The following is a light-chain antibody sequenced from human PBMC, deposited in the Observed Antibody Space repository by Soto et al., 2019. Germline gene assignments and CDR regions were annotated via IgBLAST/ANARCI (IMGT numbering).Light chain of an antibody. J-gene: IGKJ4*01. CDR1: QSISSY. CDR3: QQRSNWPSLT. V-gene: IGKV3-11*01. CDR2: DAS. Sequence: EIVLTQSPATLSLSPGERATLSCRASQSISSYLAWYQQKPGQAPRLLIYDASNRATGIPARFSGSGSGTEFTLTISSLQSEDFAVYYCQQRSNWPSLTFGGGTKVDIK.